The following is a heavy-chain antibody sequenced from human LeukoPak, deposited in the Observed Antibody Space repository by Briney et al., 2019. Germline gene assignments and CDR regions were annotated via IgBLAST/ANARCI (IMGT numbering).Heavy chain of an antibody. Sequence: GGSLRLSCAASGFTFSSYAMSWVRQAPGKGLEWVSAISGSGGSTYYADSVKGRFTISRDNSKNTLYLQMNSLRAEDTAVYYCAKDLESSSSWYFGNYWGQGTLVTVTS. CDR1: GFTFSSYA. CDR3: AKDLESSSSWYFGNY. CDR2: ISGSGGST. V-gene: IGHV3-23*01. J-gene: IGHJ4*02. D-gene: IGHD6-13*01.